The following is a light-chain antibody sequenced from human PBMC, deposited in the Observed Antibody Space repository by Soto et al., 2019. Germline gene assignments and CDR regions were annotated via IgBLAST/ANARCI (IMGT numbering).Light chain of an antibody. V-gene: IGKV3D-15*01. CDR3: QQYSNWPPIT. CDR2: GAS. Sequence: IVMTQSPATLSVSPGERATLSCRASQSVSNNLACYQQKPGQAPRLLSYGASTRAPGITARFSGGGSGTEFTLTISSLQSEDFAVYYCQQYSNWPPITFGQGTRLEIK. J-gene: IGKJ5*01. CDR1: QSVSNN.